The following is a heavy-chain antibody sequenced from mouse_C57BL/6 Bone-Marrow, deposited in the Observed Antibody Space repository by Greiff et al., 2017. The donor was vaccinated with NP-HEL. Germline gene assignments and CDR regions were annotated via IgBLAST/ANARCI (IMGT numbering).Heavy chain of an antibody. Sequence: EVKLMESEGGLVQPGSSMKLSCTTSGFTFSDYYMAWFRQVPEKGLDWVANINYDGSSTYYLDSLKSRFIISRDNAKNILYLQMSSLKSEDTATYYCAREGGLRRRTYAMDYWGQGTSVTVSS. CDR1: GFTFSDYY. CDR2: INYDGSST. D-gene: IGHD2-4*01. V-gene: IGHV5-16*01. CDR3: AREGGLRRRTYAMDY. J-gene: IGHJ4*01.